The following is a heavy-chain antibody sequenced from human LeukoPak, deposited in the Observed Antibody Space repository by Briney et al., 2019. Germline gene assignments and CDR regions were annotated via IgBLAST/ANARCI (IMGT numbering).Heavy chain of an antibody. D-gene: IGHD3-10*02. V-gene: IGHV4-39*07. CDR3: ARGSRLVRGALHYYSDY. CDR1: GGSISSSRYY. CDR2: IYYSGST. J-gene: IGHJ4*02. Sequence: SETLSLTCTASGGSISSSRYYWGWIRQPPGKGLEWIGSIYYSGSTYYNPSLKSRVTISVDTSKNQFSLKLSSVTAADTAVYYCARGSRLVRGALHYYSDYWGQGTLVTVSS.